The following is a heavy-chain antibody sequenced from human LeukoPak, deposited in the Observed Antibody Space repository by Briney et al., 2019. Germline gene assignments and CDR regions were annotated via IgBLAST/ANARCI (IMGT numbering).Heavy chain of an antibody. V-gene: IGHV3-21*01. CDR1: GFTVSSNS. CDR3: ARDPYNGSYGDYYYYYMDV. D-gene: IGHD1-26*01. CDR2: ITSSSTYI. Sequence: PGGSLRLSCTVSGFTVSSNSMSWVRQAPGKGLEWVSSITSSSTYIYYADSVKGRFTISRDNAKNSLYLQTNSLRVEDTAVYYCARDPYNGSYGDYYYYYMDVWGRGTTVTISS. J-gene: IGHJ6*03.